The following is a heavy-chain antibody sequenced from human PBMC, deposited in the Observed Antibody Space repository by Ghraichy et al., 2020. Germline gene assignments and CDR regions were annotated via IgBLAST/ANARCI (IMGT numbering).Heavy chain of an antibody. CDR1: GFTFSSYA. Sequence: GGSLRLSCAASGFTFSSYAMSWVRQAPGKGLEWVSAISGSGGSTYYADSVKGRFTISRDNSKNTLYLQMNSLRAEDTAVYYCAKDPARNYYDSSGYWSGAFDIWGQGTMVTVSS. CDR2: ISGSGGST. CDR3: AKDPARNYYDSSGYWSGAFDI. V-gene: IGHV3-23*01. D-gene: IGHD3-22*01. J-gene: IGHJ3*02.